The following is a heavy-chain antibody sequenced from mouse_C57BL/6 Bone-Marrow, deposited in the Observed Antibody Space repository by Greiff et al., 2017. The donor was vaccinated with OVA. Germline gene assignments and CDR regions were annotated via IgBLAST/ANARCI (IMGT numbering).Heavy chain of an antibody. CDR2: IHPSDSDT. CDR1: GYTFTSYW. Sequence: QVHVKQPGAELVKPGASVKVSCKASGYTFTSYWMHWVKQRPGQGLEWIGRIHPSDSDTNYNQKFKGKATLTVDKSSSTAYMQLSILTSEDSAVYYCAINYGSSYEDYYAMDYWGQGTSVTVSS. V-gene: IGHV1-74*01. D-gene: IGHD1-1*01. CDR3: AINYGSSYEDYYAMDY. J-gene: IGHJ4*01.